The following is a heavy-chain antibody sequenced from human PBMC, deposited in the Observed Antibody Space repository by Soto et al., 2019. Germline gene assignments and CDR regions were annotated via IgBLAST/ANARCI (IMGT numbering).Heavy chain of an antibody. CDR3: AKDGDGDGMDV. Sequence: VQLVESGGGVVQPGRSLRLSCAASGFTFSSYGMHWVRQAPGKGLEWVAVISYDGSNKYYADSVKGRFTISRDNSKNTLYLQMNSLRAEDTAVYYCAKDGDGDGMDVWGQGTTVTVSS. CDR2: ISYDGSNK. V-gene: IGHV3-30*18. D-gene: IGHD4-17*01. J-gene: IGHJ6*02. CDR1: GFTFSSYG.